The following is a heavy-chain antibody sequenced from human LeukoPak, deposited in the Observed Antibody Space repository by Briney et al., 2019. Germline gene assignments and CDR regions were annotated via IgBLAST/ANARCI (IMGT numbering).Heavy chain of an antibody. D-gene: IGHD4-17*01. J-gene: IGHJ4*02. CDR3: ARDMLPMTTVTTPGDY. V-gene: IGHV1-2*02. Sequence: AASVKVSCKASGYTFTGYYMHWVRQAPGQGLEWMGWINPNSGGTNYAQKFQGRVTMTRDTSISTAYMELSRLRSDDTAVYYCARDMLPMTTVTTPGDYWGQGTLVTVSS. CDR1: GYTFTGYY. CDR2: INPNSGGT.